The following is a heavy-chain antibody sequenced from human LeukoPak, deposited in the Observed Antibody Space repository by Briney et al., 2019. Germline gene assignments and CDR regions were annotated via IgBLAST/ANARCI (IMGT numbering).Heavy chain of an antibody. CDR2: IYYSGST. J-gene: IGHJ4*02. CDR3: ARTSGIAADFDY. V-gene: IGHV4-59*01. CDR1: GGSISSYY. Sequence: SETLSLTCTASGGSISSYYWSWIRQPPGQGLEWIGYIYYSGSTNHNPSIKSRVTISVDTSKTQFSLKLSSVTAADTAVYYCARTSGIAADFDYWGQGTLVTVSS. D-gene: IGHD6-13*01.